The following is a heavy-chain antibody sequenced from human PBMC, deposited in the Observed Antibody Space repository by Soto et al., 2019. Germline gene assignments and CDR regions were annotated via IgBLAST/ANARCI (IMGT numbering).Heavy chain of an antibody. CDR2: IIPIFGTA. CDR3: ATVSGSYTDASDI. Sequence: GASVKVSCKASGGTFSSYAISWVRQAPGQGLEWMGGIIPIFGTANYAQKFQGRVTITADESTSTAYMELGSLRSEDTAVYYCATVSGSYTDASDIWGQGTMVTVSS. V-gene: IGHV1-69*13. J-gene: IGHJ3*02. D-gene: IGHD1-26*01. CDR1: GGTFSSYA.